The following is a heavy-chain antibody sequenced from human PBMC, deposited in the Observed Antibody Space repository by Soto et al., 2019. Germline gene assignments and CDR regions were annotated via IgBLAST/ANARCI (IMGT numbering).Heavy chain of an antibody. CDR1: GFTFSSYS. Sequence: GGSLRLSCAASGFTFSSYSMNWVRQAPGKGLEWVSYISSSSTIYYADSVKGRFTISRDNAKNSLYLQMNSLRAEDTAVYYCARDLDIVVVPAAMPGWGQGTLVTVSS. J-gene: IGHJ4*02. CDR2: ISSSSTI. D-gene: IGHD2-2*03. CDR3: ARDLDIVVVPAAMPG. V-gene: IGHV3-48*01.